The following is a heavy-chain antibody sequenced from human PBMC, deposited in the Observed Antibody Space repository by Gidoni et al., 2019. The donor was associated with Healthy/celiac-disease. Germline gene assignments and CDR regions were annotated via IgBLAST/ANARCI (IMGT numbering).Heavy chain of an antibody. CDR1: GGSFSGYY. Sequence: QVQLQQWGAGLLKPSETLSLTCAVYGGSFSGYYWSWIRQPPGKGLEWIGEINHSGSTNYNPSLKSRVTISVDTSKNQFSLKLSSVTAADTAVYYCARRIHQLRFRTGAWFDPWGQGTLVTVSS. V-gene: IGHV4-34*01. J-gene: IGHJ5*02. D-gene: IGHD4-17*01. CDR2: INHSGST. CDR3: ARRIHQLRFRTGAWFDP.